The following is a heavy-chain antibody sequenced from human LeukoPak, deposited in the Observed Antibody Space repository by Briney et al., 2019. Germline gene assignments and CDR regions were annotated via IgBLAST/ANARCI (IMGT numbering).Heavy chain of an antibody. D-gene: IGHD1-26*01. Sequence: ASVKVSCKVSGYTLTELSMHWVRQAPGKGLEWMGGFDPEDDETMYAQKFQGRVTLTEETSTDTAYMELSSLTSEDTAVYYCATAPPTTSGTYPDFWGQGTLVTVSS. J-gene: IGHJ4*02. CDR3: ATAPPTTSGTYPDF. V-gene: IGHV1-24*01. CDR2: FDPEDDET. CDR1: GYTLTELS.